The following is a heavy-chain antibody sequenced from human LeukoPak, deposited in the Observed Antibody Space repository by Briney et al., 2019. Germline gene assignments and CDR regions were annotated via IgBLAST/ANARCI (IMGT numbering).Heavy chain of an antibody. V-gene: IGHV4-59*08. J-gene: IGHJ4*02. CDR2: AYSSGRT. Sequence: NPSETLSLTCTVSGGSISSYYWNWIRQPPGKGLEWIGYAYSSGRTNYNPSLKSRVTISVDTSKNQFSLKLNSVTAADTAVYYCARRMSHLYNFEYWGQGTLVTVSS. CDR3: ARRMSHLYNFEY. D-gene: IGHD5-24*01. CDR1: GGSISSYY.